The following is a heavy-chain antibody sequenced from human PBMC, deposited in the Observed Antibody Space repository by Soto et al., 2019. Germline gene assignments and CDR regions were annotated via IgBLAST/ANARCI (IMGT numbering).Heavy chain of an antibody. CDR3: ARAGPPRLGDAFDI. D-gene: IGHD6-13*01. Sequence: SVKVSCKASGGTFSSYTISWVLQAPGQGLEWMGRIIPILGIANYAQKFQGRVTITADKSTSTAYMELSSLRSEDTAVYYCARAGPPRLGDAFDIWGQGTMVTVSS. V-gene: IGHV1-69*02. CDR1: GGTFSSYT. CDR2: IIPILGIA. J-gene: IGHJ3*02.